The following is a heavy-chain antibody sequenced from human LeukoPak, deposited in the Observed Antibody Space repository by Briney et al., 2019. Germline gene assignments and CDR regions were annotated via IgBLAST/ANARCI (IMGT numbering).Heavy chain of an antibody. CDR3: ARRPRYYDSSGYPNYYYYMDV. CDR2: ISSSSSYI. D-gene: IGHD3-22*01. Sequence: GGSLRLSCAASGFTFSSYSMNWVRQAPGKGLEWVSSISSSSSYIYYADSVKGRFTISRDNAKNSLYLQMNSLRAEDTAVYYCARRPRYYDSSGYPNYYYYMDVWGKGTTVTVSS. V-gene: IGHV3-21*01. CDR1: GFTFSSYS. J-gene: IGHJ6*03.